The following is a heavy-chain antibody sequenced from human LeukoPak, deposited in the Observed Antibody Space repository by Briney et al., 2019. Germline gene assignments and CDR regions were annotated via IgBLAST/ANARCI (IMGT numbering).Heavy chain of an antibody. J-gene: IGHJ4*02. D-gene: IGHD7-27*01. CDR1: GFTFSRYS. Sequence: GGSLRLSCAASGFTFSRYSMNWVRQAPGKGLEWVSSISISSNYIYYTDSVKGRCTISRDNGKNSLYLQMNSLRAEDTAVYYCARGHWGLDSWGQGTLVSVSS. CDR3: ARGHWGLDS. CDR2: ISISSNYI. V-gene: IGHV3-21*01.